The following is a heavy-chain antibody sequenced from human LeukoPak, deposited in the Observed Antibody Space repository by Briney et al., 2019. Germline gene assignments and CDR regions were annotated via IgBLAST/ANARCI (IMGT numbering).Heavy chain of an antibody. Sequence: ASVKVSCKASGYTFTGYYMHWVRQAPGQGLEWMGWINPNSGGTNYAQKFQGRVTMTRDTSISTAYMELSRLRSEDTAVYYCARSYYLSYYGSGSYYNGNNWFDPWGQGTLVTVSS. CDR2: INPNSGGT. CDR1: GYTFTGYY. D-gene: IGHD3-10*01. V-gene: IGHV1-2*02. CDR3: ARSYYLSYYGSGSYYNGNNWFDP. J-gene: IGHJ5*02.